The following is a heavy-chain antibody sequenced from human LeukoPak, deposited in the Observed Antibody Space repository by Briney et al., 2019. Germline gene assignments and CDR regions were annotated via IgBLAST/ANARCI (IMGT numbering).Heavy chain of an antibody. V-gene: IGHV4-59*01. J-gene: IGHJ6*04. CDR2: IYYSGTT. Sequence: SETLSLTCTVSGGSMNGYYWSWIRQPPGKDLEWIGYIYYSGTTSYDPSLKSRVTISVDMSKNQFSLRLSSVTAADTAVYYCARLSQLYCFASGRYYYHAMDVWGKGTTVIVSS. CDR1: GGSMNGYY. CDR3: ARLSQLYCFASGRYYYHAMDV. D-gene: IGHD3-10*01.